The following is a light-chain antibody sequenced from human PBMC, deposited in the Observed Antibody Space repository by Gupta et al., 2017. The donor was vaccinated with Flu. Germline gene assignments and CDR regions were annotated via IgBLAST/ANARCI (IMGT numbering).Light chain of an antibody. CDR3: QQRSNWPPT. CDR2: DAS. J-gene: IGKJ2*01. CDR1: QSVSSY. Sequence: EIVLTQSPATLSLSPGERATLSCRASQSVSSYLAWYQQKPGQAPRLLIYDASRFSGSGFGTDFTFTISSLEPEDSAVYYCQQRSNWPPTFGQGTKLEIK. V-gene: IGKV3-11*01.